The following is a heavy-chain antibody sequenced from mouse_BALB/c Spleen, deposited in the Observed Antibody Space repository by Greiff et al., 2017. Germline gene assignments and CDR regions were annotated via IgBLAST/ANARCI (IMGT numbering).Heavy chain of an antibody. CDR2: IDPENGNT. D-gene: IGHD2-3*01. CDR1: GFNIKDDY. V-gene: IGHV14-1*02. Sequence: VQLQQSGAELVRPGALVKLSCKASGFNIKDDYMHWVKQRPEQGLEWIGWIDPENGNTIYDPKFQGKASITADTSSNTAYLQLSSLTSEDTAVYYCARPYDGYFAYWGQGTLVTVSA. J-gene: IGHJ3*01. CDR3: ARPYDGYFAY.